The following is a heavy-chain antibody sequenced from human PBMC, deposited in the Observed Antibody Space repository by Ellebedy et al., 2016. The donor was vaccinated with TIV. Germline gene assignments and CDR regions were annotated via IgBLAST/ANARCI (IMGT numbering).Heavy chain of an antibody. CDR1: GFSLSSNS. D-gene: IGHD2-2*02. CDR2: ISSIETSSTT. CDR3: ARDRGGASYTYWYFDL. V-gene: IGHV3-48*02. J-gene: IGHJ2*01. Sequence: PGGSLRLSCAASGFSLSSNSLNWVRQAPGTGLEWVSYISSIETSSTTYYADSVKGRFTISRDNVKNSLYLQMNSLTEEDTAVYYCARDRGGASYTYWYFDLWGRGTLVTVSS.